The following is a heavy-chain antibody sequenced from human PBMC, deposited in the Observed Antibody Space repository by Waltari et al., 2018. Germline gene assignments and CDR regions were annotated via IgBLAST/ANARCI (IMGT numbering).Heavy chain of an antibody. CDR3: ARDRGRGLYLDS. CDR1: GDSMGRPYC. D-gene: IGHD2-15*01. CDR2: VRGDGKT. Sequence: QLQESGPGLVKPSGTLSLPCAVPGDSMGRPYCWSWVRQPPGKGLEWMGQVRGDGKTNYNPSFASRVTISLDTYNNQFSLKVTSATAADTAVYYCARDRGRGLYLDSWGPGILVTVSP. J-gene: IGHJ4*02. V-gene: IGHV4-4*02.